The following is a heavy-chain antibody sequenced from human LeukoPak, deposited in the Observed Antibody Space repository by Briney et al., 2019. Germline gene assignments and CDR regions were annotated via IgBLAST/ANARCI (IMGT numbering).Heavy chain of an antibody. CDR3: ARIPGGYSSGWCKIHYFDY. Sequence: HPGGSLRLSCAASGFTFSSYWMSWVRQAPGKGLEWVANIKQDGSEKYYVDSVKGRFTISRDNAKNSLYLQMNSLRAEDTAVYYCARIPGGYSSGWCKIHYFDYWGQGTLVTVSS. V-gene: IGHV3-7*01. CDR1: GFTFSSYW. CDR2: IKQDGSEK. D-gene: IGHD6-19*01. J-gene: IGHJ4*02.